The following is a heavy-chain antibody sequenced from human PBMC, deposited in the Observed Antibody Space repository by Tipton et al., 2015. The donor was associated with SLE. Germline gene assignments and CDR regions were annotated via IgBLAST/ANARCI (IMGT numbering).Heavy chain of an antibody. CDR3: ARDLSSTWYNWFDP. Sequence: GSLRLSCAASGFTFSDYYMSWIRQAPGKGLEWVSYISSSGSTIYYADSVKGRFTISRDNAKNSLYLQMNSLRAEDTAVYYCARDLSSTWYNWFDPWGQGTLVTVSS. CDR1: GFTFSDYY. D-gene: IGHD2-2*01. V-gene: IGHV3-11*04. J-gene: IGHJ5*02. CDR2: ISSSGSTI.